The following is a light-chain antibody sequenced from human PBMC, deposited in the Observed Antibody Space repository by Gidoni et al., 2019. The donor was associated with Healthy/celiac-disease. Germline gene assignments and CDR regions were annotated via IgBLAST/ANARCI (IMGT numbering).Light chain of an antibody. V-gene: IGLV3-1*01. J-gene: IGLJ2*01. CDR1: KLGDKY. Sequence: SYELTQPHSVSVSPGQTASITCSGDKLGDKYACWYQQKPGQSPVLVIYQDSKRPSGIPERFSASNSGNTATLTISGTQAMDEADYYCQAWDSSTVVFGGGTKLTVL. CDR3: QAWDSSTVV. CDR2: QDS.